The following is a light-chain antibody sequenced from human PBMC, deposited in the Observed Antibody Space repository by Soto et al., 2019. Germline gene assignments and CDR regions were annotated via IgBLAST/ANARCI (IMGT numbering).Light chain of an antibody. J-gene: IGKJ1*01. CDR2: DAS. Sequence: ESVLTQSPATLSLSPGERATLSCRASQSVSSYLAWYQQKFGQAPGLLIYDASNRATGIPARFSGSGSATDFTLTISSLEPEDFAIYYCQQRYNWPLTFGQGTKVDIK. CDR1: QSVSSY. CDR3: QQRYNWPLT. V-gene: IGKV3-11*01.